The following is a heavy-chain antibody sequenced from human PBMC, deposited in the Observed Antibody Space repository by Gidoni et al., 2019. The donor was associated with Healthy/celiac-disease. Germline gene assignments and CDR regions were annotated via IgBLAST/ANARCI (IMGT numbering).Heavy chain of an antibody. V-gene: IGHV3-74*01. J-gene: IGHJ4*02. D-gene: IGHD2-2*01. CDR1: GFTFSRYW. Sequence: EVQLVESGGGLVQPGGSLRLSCAASGFTFSRYWMHWVRQAPGKGMVWVSRINSDGSSTSYADSVKGRFTISRDNAKNTLYLQMNSLRAEDTAVYYCTRIYCSSTSCYGYFDYWGQGTLVTVSS. CDR3: TRIYCSSTSCYGYFDY. CDR2: INSDGSST.